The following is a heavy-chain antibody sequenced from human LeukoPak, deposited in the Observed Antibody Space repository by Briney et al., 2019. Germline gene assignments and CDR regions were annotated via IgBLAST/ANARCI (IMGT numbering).Heavy chain of an antibody. CDR1: GFTFSSHG. V-gene: IGHV3-30*18. CDR3: AKEYDSSGYYQYYFDY. Sequence: SGGSLRLSCAASGFTFSSHGMHWVRQAPGKGLEWVAVISYDENNKYYADSVKGRFTISRDNSKNSLYLQMNSLRTEDTALYYCAKEYDSSGYYQYYFDYWGQGTLVTVSS. CDR2: ISYDENNK. J-gene: IGHJ4*02. D-gene: IGHD3-22*01.